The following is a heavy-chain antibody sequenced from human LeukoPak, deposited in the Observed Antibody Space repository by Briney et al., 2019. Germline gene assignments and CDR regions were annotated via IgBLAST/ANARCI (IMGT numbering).Heavy chain of an antibody. V-gene: IGHV4-34*01. CDR1: GGPFSVCY. Sequence: SETLSLTCAVYGGPFSVCYWSWIRQPPGKGLGWIGEINHSGRTIYNRSRERRVTLSVDTSTNQSSLKPGSVTAADTAVYYGAAQRATRAHNWFDPWGQGTLVTVSS. J-gene: IGHJ5*02. D-gene: IGHD5-12*01. CDR2: INHSGRT. CDR3: AAQRATRAHNWFDP.